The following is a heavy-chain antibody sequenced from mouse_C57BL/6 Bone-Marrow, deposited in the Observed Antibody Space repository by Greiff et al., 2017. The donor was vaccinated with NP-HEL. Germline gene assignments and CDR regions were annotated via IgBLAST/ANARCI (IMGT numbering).Heavy chain of an antibody. CDR2: INPSNGGT. D-gene: IGHD1-1*01. CDR1: GYTFTSYW. Sequence: QVQLKESGTELVKPGASVKLSCKASGYTFTSYWMHWVKQRPGQGLEWIGNINPSNGGTNYNEKFKSKATLTVDKSSSTAYMQLSSLTSEDSAVYYCARSHYGSPWYFDVWGTGTTVTVSS. V-gene: IGHV1-53*01. CDR3: ARSHYGSPWYFDV. J-gene: IGHJ1*03.